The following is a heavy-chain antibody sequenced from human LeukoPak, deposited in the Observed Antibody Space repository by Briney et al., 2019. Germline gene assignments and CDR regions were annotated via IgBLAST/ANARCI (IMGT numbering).Heavy chain of an antibody. CDR2: IYYTGDT. CDR3: ARDRGYSGYDYYGMDV. CDR1: GGXISRYY. Sequence: SETLSLTCTVSGGXISRYYWNWIRQPPGKGLEWIGYIYYTGDTNYTPSLKSRVTISVDTSKTQFSLKLTSVTAADTAVYYCARDRGYSGYDYYGMDVWGQGTTVTVSS. J-gene: IGHJ6*02. V-gene: IGHV4-59*01. D-gene: IGHD5-12*01.